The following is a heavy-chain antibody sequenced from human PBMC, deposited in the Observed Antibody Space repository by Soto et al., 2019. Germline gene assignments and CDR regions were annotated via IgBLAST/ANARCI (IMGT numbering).Heavy chain of an antibody. Sequence: GESLRLSCTASGFTFSSYAMSWVRQAPGKGLEWFSAISGSGGSTYYADSVKGRFTISRDNSKNTLYLQMNSLRAEDTAVYYCAKDQNYDFWSGYPRPYYFDYWGQGTLVTVSS. D-gene: IGHD3-3*01. V-gene: IGHV3-23*01. CDR2: ISGSGGST. CDR1: GFTFSSYA. J-gene: IGHJ4*02. CDR3: AKDQNYDFWSGYPRPYYFDY.